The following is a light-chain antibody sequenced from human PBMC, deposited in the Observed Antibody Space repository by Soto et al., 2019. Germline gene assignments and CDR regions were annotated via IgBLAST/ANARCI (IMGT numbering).Light chain of an antibody. V-gene: IGKV3-11*01. CDR3: HQRCHWPYT. Sequence: EIVLTQSPATLSGSPGERATLSCRASQSVSTYFGWYQQKPVQAPRLLIYDASDRATGIPVRCSGSGSGTAFTLTISSLEPEEFAVYDGHQRCHWPYTFGQGTKLEIK. CDR2: DAS. J-gene: IGKJ2*01. CDR1: QSVSTY.